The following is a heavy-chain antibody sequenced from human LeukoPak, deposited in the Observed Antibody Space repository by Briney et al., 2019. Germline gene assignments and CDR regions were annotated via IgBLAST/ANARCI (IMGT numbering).Heavy chain of an antibody. CDR3: ARCSSSRTYYYYYYYMDV. J-gene: IGHJ6*03. CDR1: GGSISSYY. D-gene: IGHD6-6*01. Sequence: SETLSLTCTVSGGSISSYYWSWIRQPAGKGLEWIGRIYTSGGTNYNPSLKSRVTMSVDTSKNQFSLKLSSVTAADTAVYYCARCSSSRTYYYYYYYMDVWGKGTTVTVSS. V-gene: IGHV4-4*07. CDR2: IYTSGGT.